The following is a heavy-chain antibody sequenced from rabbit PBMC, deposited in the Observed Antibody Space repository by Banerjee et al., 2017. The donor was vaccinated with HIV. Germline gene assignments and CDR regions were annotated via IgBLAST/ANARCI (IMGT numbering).Heavy chain of an antibody. CDR1: GFSFSNRYH. CDR2: IYAGSSGST. V-gene: IGHV1S40*01. Sequence: QSLEESGGDLVKPGASLTLTCTASGFSFSNRYHMCWVRQAPGKGLEWIACIYAGSSGSTYYASWAKGRFTISKTSSTTVTLQMTSLTAADTATYFCARDLAGVIGWNFGLWGPGTLVTVS. J-gene: IGHJ4*01. D-gene: IGHD4-1*01. CDR3: ARDLAGVIGWNFGL.